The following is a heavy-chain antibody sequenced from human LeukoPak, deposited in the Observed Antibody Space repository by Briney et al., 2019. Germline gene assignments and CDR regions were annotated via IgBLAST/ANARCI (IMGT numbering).Heavy chain of an antibody. Sequence: GGSLRLSCEVSGFTFSIYSTNWVRQAPGKGLEWVSSISSSSSYIYYADSVKGRFTISRDNAKNSLYLQMNSLRAEDTAIYYCAAYRQVLLPFESWGQGTLVTVSS. D-gene: IGHD2-8*02. CDR2: ISSSSSYI. J-gene: IGHJ4*02. CDR3: AAYRQVLLPFES. CDR1: GFTFSIYS. V-gene: IGHV3-21*04.